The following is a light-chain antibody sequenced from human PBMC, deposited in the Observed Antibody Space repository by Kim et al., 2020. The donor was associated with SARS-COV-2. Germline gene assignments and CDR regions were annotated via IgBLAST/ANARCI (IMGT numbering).Light chain of an antibody. V-gene: IGKV1-5*03. CDR1: QSISRW. CDR2: GAS. J-gene: IGKJ2*01. CDR3: LQYINHYT. Sequence: DIQMTQSPSTLYASVGDRVTITCRASQSISRWLAWYQQKPGKAPTLLIYGASGLESGVPSRFSGSGFGTDFTLTISSLQPDDFATYYCLQYINHYTFGQGTKLEI.